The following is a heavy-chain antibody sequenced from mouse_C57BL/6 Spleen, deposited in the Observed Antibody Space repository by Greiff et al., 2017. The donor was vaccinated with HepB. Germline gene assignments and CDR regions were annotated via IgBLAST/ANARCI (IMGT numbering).Heavy chain of an antibody. Sequence: QVQLKQPGAELVKPGASVKLSCKASGYTFTRYWMQWVKQRPGQGLEWIGEIDPSDSYTNYNQKFKGKATLTVDTSSSTAYMQLSSLTSEDSAVYYCARDTTSFDYWGQGTTLTVSS. V-gene: IGHV1-50*01. D-gene: IGHD5-5*01. CDR3: ARDTTSFDY. J-gene: IGHJ2*01. CDR2: IDPSDSYT. CDR1: GYTFTRYW.